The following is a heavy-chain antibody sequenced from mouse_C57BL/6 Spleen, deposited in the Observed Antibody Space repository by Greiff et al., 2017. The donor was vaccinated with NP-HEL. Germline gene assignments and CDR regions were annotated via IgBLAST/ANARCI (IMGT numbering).Heavy chain of an antibody. CDR1: GFTFSSYG. CDR2: ISSGGSYT. V-gene: IGHV5-6*02. Sequence: EVKLLESGGDLVKPGGSLKLSCAASGFTFSSYGMSWVRQTPDKRLEWVATISSGGSYTYYPDSVKGRFTISRDNAKNTLYLQMSSLKSEDTAMYYCAREEGSYWYFDVWGTGTTVTVSS. CDR3: AREEGSYWYFDV. J-gene: IGHJ1*03.